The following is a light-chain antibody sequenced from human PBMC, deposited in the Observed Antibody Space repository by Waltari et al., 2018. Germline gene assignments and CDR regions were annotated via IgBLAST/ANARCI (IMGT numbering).Light chain of an antibody. CDR1: QDSRNY. V-gene: IGKV1-33*01. Sequence: DIQMTQSPSSLSASVGDRVTITCQASQDSRNYLNWYQQKSGKAPKLLIYDSSNLETGVPSRFSGSGSGTDFSFTISSLQPEDIATYYCLQSDNLPLTFGGGTKVEIK. J-gene: IGKJ4*01. CDR2: DSS. CDR3: LQSDNLPLT.